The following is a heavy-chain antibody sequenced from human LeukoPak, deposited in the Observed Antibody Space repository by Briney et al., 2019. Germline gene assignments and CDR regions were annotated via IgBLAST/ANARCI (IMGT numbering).Heavy chain of an antibody. V-gene: IGHV1-2*02. D-gene: IGHD5-12*01. CDR1: GYIFTDYY. Sequence: ASVKVSCKASGYIFTDYYMYWVRQAPGQGLEWMGWINPNSGDTNYAQKFQGRVTMTRDTSITTAYMELRRLRSDDTAVYYCARPLCEYSGYDRVFDYWGQGTLVTVSS. CDR2: INPNSGDT. CDR3: ARPLCEYSGYDRVFDY. J-gene: IGHJ4*02.